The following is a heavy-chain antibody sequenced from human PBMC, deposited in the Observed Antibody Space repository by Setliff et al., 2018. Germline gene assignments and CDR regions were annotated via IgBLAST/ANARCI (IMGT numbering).Heavy chain of an antibody. CDR3: AREGVDIRSSTDYRYYMDV. CDR2: TIPMFGLA. CDR1: GGTFRSYG. D-gene: IGHD5-12*01. J-gene: IGHJ6*03. V-gene: IGHV1-69*05. Sequence: SVKVSCKASGGTFRSYGISWVRQAPGQGLEWMGGTIPMFGLANYAQKFQGRATIITDEFTGTAYMELSSLRTEDTAVYYCAREGVDIRSSTDYRYYMDVWGKGTTVTVSS.